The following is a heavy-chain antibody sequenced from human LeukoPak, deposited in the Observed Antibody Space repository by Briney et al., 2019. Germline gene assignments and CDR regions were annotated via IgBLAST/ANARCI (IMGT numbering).Heavy chain of an antibody. CDR1: GYSFTDYY. V-gene: IGHV1-69*13. D-gene: IGHD6-19*01. J-gene: IGHJ4*02. Sequence: SVKVSCKASGYSFTDYYMHWVRQAPGQGLEWMGGIIPIFGTANYAQKFQGRVTITADESTSTAYMELSSLRSEDTAVYYCARGDIAVAGSFDYWGQGTLVTVSS. CDR3: ARGDIAVAGSFDY. CDR2: IIPIFGTA.